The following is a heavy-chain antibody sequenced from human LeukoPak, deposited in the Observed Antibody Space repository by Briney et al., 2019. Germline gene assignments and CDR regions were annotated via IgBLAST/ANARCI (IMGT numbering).Heavy chain of an antibody. CDR1: GFTFSSYG. J-gene: IGHJ4*02. V-gene: IGHV3-33*01. D-gene: IGHD3-10*01. Sequence: GGSLRLSCAASGFTFSSYGMHWVRQAPGKGLEWVAVIWYDGSNKYYADSVKGQFTISRDNSKNTLYLQMNSLRAEDTAVYYCASLGTGSGSYSSDYWGRGTLVTVSS. CDR2: IWYDGSNK. CDR3: ASLGTGSGSYSSDY.